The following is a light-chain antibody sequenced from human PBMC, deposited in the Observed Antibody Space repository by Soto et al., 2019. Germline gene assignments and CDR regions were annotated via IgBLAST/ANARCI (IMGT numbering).Light chain of an antibody. CDR1: QSISSW. V-gene: IGKV1-5*03. J-gene: IGKJ2*01. CDR3: QQYNSYRT. CDR2: KAS. Sequence: DIQMTQSPSTLSASVGDRVTITCRASQSISSWLAWYQQKPGKAPKLLIYKASSLESGVPSRFSGSGSGTELTLTISSLQPDDFATYYCQQYNSYRTFGQGTKLEIK.